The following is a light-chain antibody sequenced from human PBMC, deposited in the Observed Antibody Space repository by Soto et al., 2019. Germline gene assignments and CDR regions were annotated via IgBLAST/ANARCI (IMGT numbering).Light chain of an antibody. Sequence: QSALTQPASVSGSPGQSITISCTGTSSDVGTYNLVSWYQQHPGKAPKLIIFEVNKRPSGVSSRFSGSKSGNTASLTLSGLQAEDEGDYYCYSYTSSSTVVFGGGTKVTVL. CDR1: SSDVGTYNL. J-gene: IGLJ2*01. V-gene: IGLV2-14*02. CDR2: EVN. CDR3: YSYTSSSTVV.